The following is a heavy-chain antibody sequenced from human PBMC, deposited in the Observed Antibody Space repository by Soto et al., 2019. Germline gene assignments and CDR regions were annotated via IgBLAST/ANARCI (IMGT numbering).Heavy chain of an antibody. D-gene: IGHD3-22*01. CDR1: GFIFSGSA. CDR2: IRSKANNYAT. J-gene: IGHJ6*03. Sequence: GGSLRLSCAASGFIFSGSAMVWVRQASGKGLEWVGRIRSKANNYATAYAASVKGRFTISRDDSKNTAYLQMNSLKTEDTAVYYCTRHEWQRGRAIVKYYYYMDVWGKGTTVTVSS. CDR3: TRHEWQRGRAIVKYYYYMDV. V-gene: IGHV3-73*01.